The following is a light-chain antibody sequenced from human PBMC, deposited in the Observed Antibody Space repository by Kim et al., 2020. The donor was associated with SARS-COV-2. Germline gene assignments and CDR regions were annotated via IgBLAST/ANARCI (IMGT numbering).Light chain of an antibody. V-gene: IGKV3-20*01. Sequence: EIVLTQSPGTLSLSPGERATLSCRASQSVSYYLAWYQQKPGQPPRLLIYGASSRATGIPDTFSGSGSETDFILTISRLDPEDFAVYYCQQYGSSPPTFGQGTKLEI. CDR3: QQYGSSPPT. J-gene: IGKJ2*01. CDR2: GAS. CDR1: QSVSYY.